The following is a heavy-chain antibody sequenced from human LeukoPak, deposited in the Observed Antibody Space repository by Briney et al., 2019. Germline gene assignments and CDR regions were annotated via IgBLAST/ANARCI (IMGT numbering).Heavy chain of an antibody. D-gene: IGHD6-25*01. Sequence: SETLSRTCAVYGGSFSGYYWSWIRQPPGKGLEWIGEINHSGSPNYNPSLKSRVTISVDTSKNQFSLRLSSVTAADTAVYYCARGPPRPRLNWFDPWGRGTLVTVSS. J-gene: IGHJ5*02. V-gene: IGHV4-34*01. CDR1: GGSFSGYY. CDR2: INHSGSP. CDR3: ARGPPRPRLNWFDP.